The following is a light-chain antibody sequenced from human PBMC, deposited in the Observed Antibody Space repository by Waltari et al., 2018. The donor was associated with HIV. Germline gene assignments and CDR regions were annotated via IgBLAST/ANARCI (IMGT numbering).Light chain of an antibody. CDR3: QQYIGSPRT. CDR1: QTISSTY. J-gene: IGKJ1*01. Sequence: EIALTQSPGTLSLSPGERATLSCRASQTISSTYVAWYQQKPGQAPRLLIYGASSRATGIPDRFSGSGSGTDFTLTISSLEPEDWAVYYCQQYIGSPRTFGQGTKVELK. V-gene: IGKV3-20*01. CDR2: GAS.